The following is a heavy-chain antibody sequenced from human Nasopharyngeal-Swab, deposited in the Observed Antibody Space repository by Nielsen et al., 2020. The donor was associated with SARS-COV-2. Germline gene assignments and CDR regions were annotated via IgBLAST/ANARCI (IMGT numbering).Heavy chain of an antibody. J-gene: IGHJ6*03. Sequence: GESLKISWAASGFTFSSYSMNWVRQAPGKGLEWVSSISSSSSYIYYADSVKGRFTISRDNAKNSLYLQMSSLRAEDTAVYYCARARRGVDYYMDVWGKGTTVTVSS. D-gene: IGHD3-10*01. CDR3: ARARRGVDYYMDV. CDR1: GFTFSSYS. V-gene: IGHV3-21*01. CDR2: ISSSSSYI.